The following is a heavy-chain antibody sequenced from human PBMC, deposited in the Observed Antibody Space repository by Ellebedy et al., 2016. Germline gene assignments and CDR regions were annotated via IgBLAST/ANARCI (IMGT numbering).Heavy chain of an antibody. Sequence: SGPTLVKPTDTLTLTCTVSGXXLSTARMGVSWILPXPWKALEWLAHIFSNDEKSYSTSLKSRLTISKYTSKSQVVLTITNMDPVDTATYYCARILGYYDSSGHFDYWGQGTLVTVSS. V-gene: IGHV2-26*01. J-gene: IGHJ4*02. D-gene: IGHD3-22*01. CDR1: GXXLSTARMG. CDR2: IFSNDEK. CDR3: ARILGYYDSSGHFDY.